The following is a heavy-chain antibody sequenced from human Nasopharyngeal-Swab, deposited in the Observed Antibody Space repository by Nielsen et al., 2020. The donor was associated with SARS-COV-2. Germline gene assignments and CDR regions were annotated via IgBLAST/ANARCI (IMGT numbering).Heavy chain of an antibody. V-gene: IGHV4-61*02. CDR3: ARGIVVVPAAIGGWFDL. J-gene: IGHJ5*02. D-gene: IGHD2-2*01. Sequence: SETLSLTCTVSGGSISSGSYYWSWIRQPAGKGLEWIGRIYTSGSTNYNPSLKSRVTISVDTSKNQFSLKLSSVTAADTAVYYCARGIVVVPAAIGGWFDLWGQGTLVTVSS. CDR1: GGSISSGSYY. CDR2: IYTSGST.